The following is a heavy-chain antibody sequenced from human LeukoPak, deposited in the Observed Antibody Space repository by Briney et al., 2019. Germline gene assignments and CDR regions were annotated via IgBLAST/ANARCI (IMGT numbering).Heavy chain of an antibody. V-gene: IGHV3-43*02. J-gene: IGHJ4*02. Sequence: SGGSLRLSCAASGFTFDDYAMHWVRQAPEKGLEWVSLISGDGVSTYYADSVKGRFTISRDNSKNSLYLQMNSLRTEDTALYYCAKDQIQLWSFDYWGQGTLVTVSS. CDR3: AKDQIQLWSFDY. CDR1: GFTFDDYA. D-gene: IGHD5-18*01. CDR2: ISGDGVST.